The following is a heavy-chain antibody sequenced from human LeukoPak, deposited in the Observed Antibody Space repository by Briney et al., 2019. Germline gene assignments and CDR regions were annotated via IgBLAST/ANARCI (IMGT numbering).Heavy chain of an antibody. Sequence: GGSLRLSCAASGFTFNTYAMSWVRQAPWERLQWVSGISDSGGNTYYADSVRGRFTISKDNSKNTLYLQMNSLRAEDTAVYYCARHRSSWLIDYWGQGTLVTVSS. CDR1: GFTFNTYA. J-gene: IGHJ4*02. CDR3: ARHRSSWLIDY. D-gene: IGHD6-6*01. V-gene: IGHV3-23*01. CDR2: ISDSGGNT.